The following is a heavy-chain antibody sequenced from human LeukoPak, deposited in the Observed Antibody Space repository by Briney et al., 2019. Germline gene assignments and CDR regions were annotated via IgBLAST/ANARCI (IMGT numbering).Heavy chain of an antibody. CDR2: INPNSGGT. CDR3: ARDYYYDSSGYYSVDY. J-gene: IGHJ4*02. CDR1: GYTFTGYY. V-gene: IGHV1-2*02. D-gene: IGHD3-22*01. Sequence: ASVKVSFEASGYTFTGYYMHWVRQAPGQGLEWMGWINPNSGGTNYAQKFQGRVTMTRDTSISTAYMELSRLRSDDTAVYYCARDYYYDSSGYYSVDYWGQGTLVTVSS.